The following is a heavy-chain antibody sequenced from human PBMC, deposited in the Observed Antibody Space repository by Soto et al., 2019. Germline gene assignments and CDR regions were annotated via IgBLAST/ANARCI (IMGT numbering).Heavy chain of an antibody. J-gene: IGHJ4*02. CDR2: VYYSGST. CDR1: GGSISSSSYY. CDR3: ARSGPFYDSSGYYYVAY. D-gene: IGHD3-22*01. V-gene: IGHV4-39*01. Sequence: QLQLQESGPGLVKPSETLSLTCTVSGGSISSSSYYWGWIRQPPGKGLEWIGSVYYSGSTYYNPSLKSRVTISVDTSKNQFSLKLRSVTAADTAVYYCARSGPFYDSSGYYYVAYWGQGTLVTVSS.